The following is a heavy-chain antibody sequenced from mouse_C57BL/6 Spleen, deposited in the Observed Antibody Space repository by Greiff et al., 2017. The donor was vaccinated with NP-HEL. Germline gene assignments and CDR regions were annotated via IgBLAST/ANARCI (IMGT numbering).Heavy chain of an antibody. V-gene: IGHV3-6*01. CDR2: ISYDGSN. CDR1: GYSITSGYY. Sequence: EVQLQESGPGLVKPSQSLSLTCSVTGYSITSGYYWNWIRQFPGNKLEWMGYISYDGSNNYNPSLKNRISITRDTSKNQFFLKLNSVTTEDTATYYCASLGRGYFDVWGTGTTVTVSS. CDR3: ASLGRGYFDV. D-gene: IGHD3-1*01. J-gene: IGHJ1*03.